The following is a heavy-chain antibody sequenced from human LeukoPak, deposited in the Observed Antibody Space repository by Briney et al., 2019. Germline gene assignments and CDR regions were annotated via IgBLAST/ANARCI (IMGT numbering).Heavy chain of an antibody. V-gene: IGHV1-24*01. Sequence: GASVKVSCKVSGYTLTELSMHWVQQAPGKGLEWMGGFDPEDGETIYAQKFQGRVTMTEDTSTDTAYMELSSLRSEDTAVYYCATSSVVVVAATLDYWGQGTLVTVSS. J-gene: IGHJ4*02. CDR1: GYTLTELS. CDR3: ATSSVVVVAATLDY. CDR2: FDPEDGET. D-gene: IGHD2-15*01.